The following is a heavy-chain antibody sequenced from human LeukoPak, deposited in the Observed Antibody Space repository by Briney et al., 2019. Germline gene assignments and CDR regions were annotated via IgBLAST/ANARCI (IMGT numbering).Heavy chain of an antibody. CDR3: ASIRDTAMEIDY. Sequence: KSSETLSLTCAVYGGSFSGYYWSWIRQPPGKGLEWTGEINHSGSTNYNPSLKSRVTISVDTSKNQFSLKLSSVTAADTAVYYCASIRDTAMEIDYWGQGTLVTVSS. CDR2: INHSGST. J-gene: IGHJ4*02. D-gene: IGHD5-18*01. V-gene: IGHV4-34*01. CDR1: GGSFSGYY.